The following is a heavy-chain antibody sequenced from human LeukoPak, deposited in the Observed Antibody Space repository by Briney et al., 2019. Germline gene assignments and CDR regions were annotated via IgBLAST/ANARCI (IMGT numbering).Heavy chain of an antibody. Sequence: GESLKISCRGSGYSFTTYWIGWVRQMPGRGLEWTVIINPSDSDTRYSPSFQGQVTISADKSISTAYLQWSSLKASDSAMYYCARAWNFDYWGQGTLVTVSS. CDR2: INPSDSDT. D-gene: IGHD1-1*01. CDR1: GYSFTTYW. CDR3: ARAWNFDY. V-gene: IGHV5-51*01. J-gene: IGHJ4*02.